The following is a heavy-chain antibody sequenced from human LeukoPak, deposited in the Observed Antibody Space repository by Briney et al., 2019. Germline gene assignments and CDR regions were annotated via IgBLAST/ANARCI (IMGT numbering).Heavy chain of an antibody. D-gene: IGHD3-3*01. CDR2: IKQDRSEK. CDR1: GFTFTNYW. V-gene: IGHV3-7*01. Sequence: GGSLRLSCAASGFTFTNYWMSWVRQAPGKGLELVANIKQDRSEKYYVDSVKGRFTISRDNAKNSLYLQMNSLRAEDTAVYYCARLRESPVFGVVTKSTSYFDYWGQGTLVTVSS. CDR3: ARLRESPVFGVVTKSTSYFDY. J-gene: IGHJ4*02.